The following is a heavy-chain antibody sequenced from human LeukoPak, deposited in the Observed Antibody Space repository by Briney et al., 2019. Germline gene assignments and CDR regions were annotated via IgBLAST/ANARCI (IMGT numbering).Heavy chain of an antibody. Sequence: GGSLRLSCAASGFTVSSNYMDWVRQAPGKGLEWVSVLYSAGNTSYADSVKGRFTISRDNSKNTLYLQMNSLRPEDTAVYYCARAREYLAIDYWGQGTLVTVSS. J-gene: IGHJ4*02. CDR2: LYSAGNT. CDR3: ARAREYLAIDY. V-gene: IGHV3-66*02. D-gene: IGHD2/OR15-2a*01. CDR1: GFTVSSNY.